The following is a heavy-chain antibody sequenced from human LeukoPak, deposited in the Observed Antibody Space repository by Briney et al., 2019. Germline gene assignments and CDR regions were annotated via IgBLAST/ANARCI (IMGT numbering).Heavy chain of an antibody. CDR3: ARRAGAYSHPYDY. CDR2: IYSDNT. Sequence: HPGGSLRLSCTVSGFTVSSNSMSWARQAPGKGLEWVSFIYSDNTHYSDSVKGRFTISRDNSKNTLYLQMNSLRAEDTAVYYCARRAGAYSHPYDYWGQGTLVTVSS. J-gene: IGHJ4*02. D-gene: IGHD4/OR15-4a*01. V-gene: IGHV3-53*01. CDR1: GFTVSSNS.